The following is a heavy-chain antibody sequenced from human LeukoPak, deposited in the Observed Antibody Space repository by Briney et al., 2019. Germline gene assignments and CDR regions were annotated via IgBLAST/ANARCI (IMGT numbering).Heavy chain of an antibody. Sequence: GGSLRLSCAASGFTFNSYAMSWVRQAPGKGLVWVSGICANGAKTFYADSVKGRFTIPRDNSKDTKSLQMNSLRAEDTALYCCAKGWSVTMVMAAPGDWGQGALVTVSS. V-gene: IGHV3-23*01. D-gene: IGHD3-10*01. CDR1: GFTFNSYA. CDR3: AKGWSVTMVMAAPGD. CDR2: ICANGAKT. J-gene: IGHJ4*02.